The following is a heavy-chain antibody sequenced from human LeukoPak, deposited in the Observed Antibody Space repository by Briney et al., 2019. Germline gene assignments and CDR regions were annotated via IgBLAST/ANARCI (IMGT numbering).Heavy chain of an antibody. J-gene: IGHJ4*02. V-gene: IGHV3-74*01. CDR2: INSDGSIT. D-gene: IGHD3-10*01. Sequence: PGGSLRLSCVASGFTFSSYWMHWVRQAPGKGLVWVSRINSDGSITNYADSVKGRFTISRDNARNTLYLQVNSLRAEDAAVYYCARAGSFRFDYWGQGSLVTVSS. CDR1: GFTFSSYW. CDR3: ARAGSFRFDY.